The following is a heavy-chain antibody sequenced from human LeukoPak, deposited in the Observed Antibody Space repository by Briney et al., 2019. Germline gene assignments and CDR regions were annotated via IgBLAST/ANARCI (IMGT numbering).Heavy chain of an antibody. CDR3: ARYRSTSLDY. CDR1: GFTFSDYY. V-gene: IGHV3-11*01. D-gene: IGHD2-2*01. Sequence: GASLRLSCAASGFTFSDYYMSWIRQAPGHGLDWVSYFSSIASTIYYADSVKGRFTIYRDKAKNSAYLQMNILRAEDTAVYYCARYRSTSLDYWGQGTLVTVSS. CDR2: FSSIASTI. J-gene: IGHJ4*02.